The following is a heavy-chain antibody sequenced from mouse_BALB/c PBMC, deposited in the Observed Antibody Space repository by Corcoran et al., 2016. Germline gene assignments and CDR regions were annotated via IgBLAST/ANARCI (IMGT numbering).Heavy chain of an antibody. D-gene: IGHD4-1*01. Sequence: EVQLQQSGAELVKPWASVKLSCTASGFNITDTYMHWVKQRPEHGLEWIGRIDPANGNTKYDPKFQGKATITADTSSNTAYLQLSSLTSEDTAGYYCANWDWYFDVWGAGTTVTVSS. CDR3: ANWDWYFDV. J-gene: IGHJ1*01. V-gene: IGHV14-3*02. CDR1: GFNITDTY. CDR2: IDPANGNT.